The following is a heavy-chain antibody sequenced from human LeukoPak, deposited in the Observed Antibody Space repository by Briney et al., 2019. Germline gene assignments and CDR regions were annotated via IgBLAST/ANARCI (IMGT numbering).Heavy chain of an antibody. CDR1: GFTFSSYG. V-gene: IGHV3-33*01. CDR2: IWYDGSNK. Sequence: GGSLRLSCAASGFTFSSYGMHWVRQAPGKGLEWVAVIWYDGSNKYYADSVKGRFTISRDNSKNTLYLQMNSLRAEDTAVYYCARGAYCSSTSCYEGLYYYYGMHVWGQRTTVTVSS. CDR3: ARGAYCSSTSCYEGLYYYYGMHV. D-gene: IGHD2-2*01. J-gene: IGHJ6*02.